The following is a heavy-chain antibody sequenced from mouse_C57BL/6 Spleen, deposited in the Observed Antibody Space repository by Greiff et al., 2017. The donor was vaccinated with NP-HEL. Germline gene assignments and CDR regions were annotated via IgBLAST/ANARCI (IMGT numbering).Heavy chain of an antibody. D-gene: IGHD1-1*01. CDR3: ARKTLGSSYWYFDG. V-gene: IGHV1-52*01. J-gene: IGHJ1*03. Sequence: QVQLQQPGAELVRPGSSVKLSCKASGYTFTSYWMHWVKQRPIQGLEWIGNIDPSDSETHYNQKFKDKATLTVDKSSSTAYMQLSSLTSEDSAVYYCARKTLGSSYWYFDGWGTGTTVTVSS. CDR2: IDPSDSET. CDR1: GYTFTSYW.